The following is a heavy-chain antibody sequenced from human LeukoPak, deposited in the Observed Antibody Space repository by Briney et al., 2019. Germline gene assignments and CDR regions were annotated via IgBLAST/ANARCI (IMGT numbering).Heavy chain of an antibody. CDR2: INHSGST. CDR3: ARGGGVGLYSSGRRLDY. CDR1: GGSFSGYY. D-gene: IGHD6-19*01. V-gene: IGHV4-34*01. Sequence: SETLSLTCAVYGGSFSGYYWSWIRQPPGKGLEWIGEINHSGSTNYNPSLKSRVTISVDTSKNQFSLKLSSVTAADTAVYYCARGGGVGLYSSGRRLDYWGQGTLVTVSS. J-gene: IGHJ4*02.